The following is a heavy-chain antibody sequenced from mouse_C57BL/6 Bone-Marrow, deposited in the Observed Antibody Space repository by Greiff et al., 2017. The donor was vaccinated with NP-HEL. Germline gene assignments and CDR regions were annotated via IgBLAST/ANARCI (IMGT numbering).Heavy chain of an antibody. CDR1: GYTFTSYW. D-gene: IGHD2-4*01. J-gene: IGHJ2*01. CDR3: ARITTNYFDY. CDR2: IHPNSGST. V-gene: IGHV1-64*01. Sequence: QVQLQQPGAELVKPGASVTLSCKASGYTFTSYWMHWVKQRPGQGLEWIGMIHPNSGSTNYNEKFKSKATLTVDKSSSTAYMQLSSLTSEDSAVYYCARITTNYFDYWGQGTTLTVSS.